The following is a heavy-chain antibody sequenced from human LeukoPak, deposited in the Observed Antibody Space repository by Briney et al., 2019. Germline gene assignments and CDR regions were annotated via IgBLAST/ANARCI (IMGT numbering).Heavy chain of an antibody. CDR2: INPNSGGT. CDR3: ARDHGGGGPGWFDP. J-gene: IGHJ5*02. V-gene: IGHV1-2*02. CDR1: GYTFTGYY. D-gene: IGHD2-21*01. Sequence: ASVKVSCKASGYTFTGYYMHWVRQAPGQGLEWMGWINPNSGGTNYAQKFQGRVTMTRDTSISTAYMELSRLRSDDTAVYYCARDHGGGGPGWFDPWGQGTLVTVSS.